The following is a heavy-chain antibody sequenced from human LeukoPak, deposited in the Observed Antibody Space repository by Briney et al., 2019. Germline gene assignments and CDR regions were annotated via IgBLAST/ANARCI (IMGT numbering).Heavy chain of an antibody. CDR3: ARRGGGGRSDALDI. Sequence: PGGSLRLSCAASGFTFSAYSMIWVRQAPGKGREWVSYSSTTGNTIHYTDSVKGRFTVSRDNAKNSLFLQMNSLRDEDMAVYYCARRGGGGRSDALDIWGQGTMVTVSS. D-gene: IGHD2-21*01. V-gene: IGHV3-48*02. J-gene: IGHJ3*02. CDR2: SSTTGNTI. CDR1: GFTFSAYS.